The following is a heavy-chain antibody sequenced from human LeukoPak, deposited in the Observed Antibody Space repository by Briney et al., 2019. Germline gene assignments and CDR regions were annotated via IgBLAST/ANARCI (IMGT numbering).Heavy chain of an antibody. Sequence: GASVKVPCKASGGTFSSYAISWVRQAPGQGLEWMGGIIPIFGTANYAQKFQGRVTITADESTSTAYMELSSLRTEDTAVYYCASVYLYGMDVWGQGTTVTVSS. CDR3: ASVYLYGMDV. V-gene: IGHV1-69*13. CDR1: GGTFSSYA. D-gene: IGHD2-8*01. CDR2: IIPIFGTA. J-gene: IGHJ6*02.